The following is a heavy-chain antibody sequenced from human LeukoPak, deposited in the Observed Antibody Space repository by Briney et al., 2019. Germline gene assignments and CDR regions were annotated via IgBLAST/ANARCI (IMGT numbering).Heavy chain of an antibody. J-gene: IGHJ4*02. CDR1: GGSISSGSYY. Sequence: PSETLSLTCTVSGGSISSGSYYWGWIRQPPGKGLEWIGSIYYSGSTYYKPSLKSRVTISLDTSKNQFSLKLSSVTAADTAVYYCARAYGPPQWSPFDYWGQGTLVTVSS. CDR2: IYYSGST. V-gene: IGHV4-39*07. D-gene: IGHD2-8*01. CDR3: ARAYGPPQWSPFDY.